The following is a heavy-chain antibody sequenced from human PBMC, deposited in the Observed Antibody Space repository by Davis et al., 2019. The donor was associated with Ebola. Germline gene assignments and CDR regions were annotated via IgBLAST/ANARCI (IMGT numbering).Heavy chain of an antibody. Sequence: GGSLRLSCAASDFTVSTNYMNWVRQAPRKGLEWVSVIYTSGATYYADSVRGRFTISRHNAKNALYLQMDSLGPDDTAVYYCARGRPFDHWGQGTLVTVSS. CDR2: IYTSGAT. CDR1: DFTVSTNY. V-gene: IGHV3-53*04. J-gene: IGHJ4*02. CDR3: ARGRPFDH.